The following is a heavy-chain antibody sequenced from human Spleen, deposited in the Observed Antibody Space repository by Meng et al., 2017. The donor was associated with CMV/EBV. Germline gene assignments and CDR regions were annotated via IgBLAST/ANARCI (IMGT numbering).Heavy chain of an antibody. D-gene: IGHD3-3*01. CDR3: ATCVTIFGARGYFDS. CDR2: FSITGGPT. J-gene: IGHJ4*02. CDR1: GFTFSSYE. Sequence: GGSLRLSCAASGFTFSSYEMNWVRQAPEKGLEWVSSFSITGGPTYYADSVKGRFTVSRDDSKNTLYLQMDSLRAEDTAVYYCATCVTIFGARGYFDSWGQGTLVTVSS. V-gene: IGHV3-23*01.